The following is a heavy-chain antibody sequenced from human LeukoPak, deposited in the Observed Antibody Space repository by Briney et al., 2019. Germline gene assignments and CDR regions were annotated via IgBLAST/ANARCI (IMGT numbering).Heavy chain of an antibody. Sequence: GGTLRLSCAASGFTLNNYEMSWVRQAPGKGLEWVSYISRSGKILYYADTVKGRFTISRDDAKNSLYLQMNSLRAEDTALYYCARELVEPAAMEFDPWGQGTLVTVSS. CDR3: ARELVEPAAMEFDP. CDR2: ISRSGKIL. D-gene: IGHD2-2*01. CDR1: GFTLNNYE. V-gene: IGHV3-48*03. J-gene: IGHJ5*02.